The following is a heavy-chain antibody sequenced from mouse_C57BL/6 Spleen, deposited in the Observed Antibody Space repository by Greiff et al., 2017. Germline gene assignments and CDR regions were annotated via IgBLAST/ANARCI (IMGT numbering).Heavy chain of an antibody. CDR2: IYPRSGNT. CDR1: GYTFTSYG. Sequence: VQLQESGAELARPGASVKLSCKASGYTFTSYGISWVKQRTGQGLEWIGEIYPRSGNTYYNEKFKGKATLTADKSSSTAYMELRSLTSEDSAVYFCARGLLRGWYFDVWGTGTTVTVSS. J-gene: IGHJ1*03. V-gene: IGHV1-81*01. CDR3: ARGLLRGWYFDV. D-gene: IGHD1-1*01.